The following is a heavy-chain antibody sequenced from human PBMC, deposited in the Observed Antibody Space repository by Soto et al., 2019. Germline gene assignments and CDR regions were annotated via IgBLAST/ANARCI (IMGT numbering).Heavy chain of an antibody. CDR2: IYYSGST. Sequence: PSETLSLTCTVSGGSISSYYWIWIRQPPGKGLEWIGYIYYSGSTNYNPSLKSRVTISVDTSKNQFSLELSSVTAADTAVYYCARVVVAATAGGWFDPWGQGTLVTVSS. V-gene: IGHV4-59*01. CDR1: GGSISSYY. J-gene: IGHJ5*02. CDR3: ARVVVAATAGGWFDP. D-gene: IGHD2-15*01.